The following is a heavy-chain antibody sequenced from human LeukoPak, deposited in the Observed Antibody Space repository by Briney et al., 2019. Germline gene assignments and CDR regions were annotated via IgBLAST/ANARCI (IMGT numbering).Heavy chain of an antibody. J-gene: IGHJ5*02. CDR1: GFTFINPW. D-gene: IGHD1/OR15-1a*01. CDR3: TGGLGNT. CDR2: IKSKTDGGTT. V-gene: IGHV3-15*01. Sequence: GGSLRLSCAASGFTFINPWMSWIRQAPGKGLEWVGRIKSKTDGGTTDYSAPVKGRFTISRDDSKNMVFLQMNSPKAEDTALYYGTGGLGNTWGQGTLVTVSS.